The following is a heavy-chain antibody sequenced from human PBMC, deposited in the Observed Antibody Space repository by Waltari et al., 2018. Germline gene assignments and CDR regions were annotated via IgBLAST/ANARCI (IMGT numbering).Heavy chain of an antibody. CDR1: GASINRGSAS. CDR3: VRVKGGYSSGWFFHYIDF. D-gene: IGHD6-19*01. Sequence: QLQLQASGPGLVKPSETLSLTCTVSGASINRGSASWGWARQSPGRGLEWITSATSGSAHYNPSLRSRITTSLDTSKNRFSLNVTSVTAADSAFYYCVRVKGGYSSGWFFHYIDFWGHGALVTVSS. CDR2: ATSGSA. V-gene: IGHV4-39*07. J-gene: IGHJ4*01.